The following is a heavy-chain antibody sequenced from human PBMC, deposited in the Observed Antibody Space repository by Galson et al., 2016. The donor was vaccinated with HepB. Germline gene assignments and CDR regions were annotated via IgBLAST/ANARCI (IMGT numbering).Heavy chain of an antibody. J-gene: IGHJ4*02. CDR3: ARGAQSNDFWSGYPDF. Sequence: SVKVSCKASGYTFSGYYMHWVRQAPGQGPEGMGWINPNNGDTNYAHKFRGRLTMTRGTSIDTAYLELTGLTSDDTAVYYCARGAQSNDFWSGYPDFWGQGTLVIVSS. CDR2: INPNNGDT. CDR1: GYTFSGYY. D-gene: IGHD3-3*01. V-gene: IGHV1-2*02.